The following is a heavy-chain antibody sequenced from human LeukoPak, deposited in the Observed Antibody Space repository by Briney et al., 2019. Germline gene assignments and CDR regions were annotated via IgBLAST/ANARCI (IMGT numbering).Heavy chain of an antibody. J-gene: IGHJ4*02. CDR1: GFTFSTYG. V-gene: IGHV3-30*18. CDR3: AKDGDYYGSGSKGYYFDY. D-gene: IGHD3-10*01. CDR2: ISCDGRNK. Sequence: PGRSLRLSCAASGFTFSTYGMHWVRQAPGKGLEWVAVISCDGRNKCYPDSVKGRFTFTKDNSKNTLYLQMNSLRAEDTAVYYCAKDGDYYGSGSKGYYFDYWGQGTLVTVSS.